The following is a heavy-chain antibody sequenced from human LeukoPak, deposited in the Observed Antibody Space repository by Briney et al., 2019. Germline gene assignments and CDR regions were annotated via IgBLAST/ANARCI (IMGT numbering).Heavy chain of an antibody. J-gene: IGHJ6*04. Sequence: ASVKVSCKASGGTFNDYALNWVRQAPGQGLEWMGAFIPILGAANSTQKFQGRLTITADISTNTVYMELSGLRSEDTGVFFCVGIPVLAVVLNQEPVWGKGTTVTVSS. D-gene: IGHD3-22*01. V-gene: IGHV1-69*10. CDR3: VGIPVLAVVLNQEPV. CDR1: GGTFNDYA. CDR2: FIPILGAA.